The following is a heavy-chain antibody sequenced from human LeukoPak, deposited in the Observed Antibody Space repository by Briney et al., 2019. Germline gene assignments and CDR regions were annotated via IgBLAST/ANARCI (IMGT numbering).Heavy chain of an antibody. D-gene: IGHD1-7*01. CDR1: GVSISSYY. CDR2: IYYSVST. Sequence: PSETLSLTCTVSGVSISSYYWSWIRQPPGKGLEWIGYIYYSVSTNYNPSLKSRATISVDTSKNQFSLKLTSVTAADTAVYYCARRELWRDYWGQGTLVTVSS. V-gene: IGHV4-59*01. J-gene: IGHJ4*02. CDR3: ARRELWRDY.